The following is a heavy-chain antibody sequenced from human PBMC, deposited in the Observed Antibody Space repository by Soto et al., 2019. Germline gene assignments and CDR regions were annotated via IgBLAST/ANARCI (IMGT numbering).Heavy chain of an antibody. D-gene: IGHD6-6*01. CDR1: GGSIGSGDYY. Sequence: PSETLSLTCTVSGGSIGSGDYYWSWIRQPPGKGLEWIGYIYYSGSTYYTPSLRSRVTISVDTSKNQFSLKLSSVTAADTAVYYCARDVLYSTSRIDSWGQGTLVTVSS. CDR3: ARDVLYSTSRIDS. CDR2: IYYSGST. V-gene: IGHV4-30-4*01. J-gene: IGHJ4*02.